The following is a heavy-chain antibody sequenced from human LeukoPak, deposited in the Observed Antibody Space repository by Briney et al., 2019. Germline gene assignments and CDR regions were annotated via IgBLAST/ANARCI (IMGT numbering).Heavy chain of an antibody. CDR2: INPSSGGT. J-gene: IGHJ4*02. CDR1: GYTFTGYY. D-gene: IGHD5-18*01. CDR3: AGRPDTAMVPIFDY. Sequence: GASVNVSCKASGYTFTGYYVHWVRQAPGQGLEWMGWINPSSGGTNYAQKFQGRVTMTGDTSISTVYMELSRLSSDDTAVYFCAGRPDTAMVPIFDYWGQGTLVTISS. V-gene: IGHV1-2*02.